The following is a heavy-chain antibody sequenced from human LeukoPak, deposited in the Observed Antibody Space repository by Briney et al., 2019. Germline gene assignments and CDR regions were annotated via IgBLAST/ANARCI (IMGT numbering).Heavy chain of an antibody. CDR1: GGTFSSYA. CDR2: IIPIFGTA. J-gene: IGHJ4*02. Sequence: GASVKVSCKASGGTFSSYAISWVRQAPGQGLEWMGRIIPIFGTANYAQKFQGRVTITTDESTSTAYMELSSLRSEDTAVYYCATGDIAVAPRECRGQGTLVTVSS. CDR3: ATGDIAVAPREC. D-gene: IGHD6-19*01. V-gene: IGHV1-69*05.